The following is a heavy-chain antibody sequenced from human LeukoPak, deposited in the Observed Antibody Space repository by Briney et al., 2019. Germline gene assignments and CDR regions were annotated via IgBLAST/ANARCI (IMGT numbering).Heavy chain of an antibody. J-gene: IGHJ5*02. Sequence: PSETLSLTCTVSGGSISSGGYYWSWIRQPPGKGLEWIGYIYHSGSTYYNPSLKSRVTISVDRSKNQFSLKLSSVTAADTAVYYCAGDYGDFEGGFDPWGQGTLVTVSS. CDR1: GGSISSGGYY. V-gene: IGHV4-30-2*01. D-gene: IGHD4-17*01. CDR2: IYHSGST. CDR3: AGDYGDFEGGFDP.